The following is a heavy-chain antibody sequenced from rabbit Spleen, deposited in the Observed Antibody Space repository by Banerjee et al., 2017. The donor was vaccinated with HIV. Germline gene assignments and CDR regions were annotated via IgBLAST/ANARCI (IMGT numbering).Heavy chain of an antibody. Sequence: QSLEESGGDLVKPGASLTLTCTASGVSFSLNSYMCWVRQAPGKGLEWIACIDSGSSGFTYYATWAIGRFTCSKPSSTTVTLQMTRLTAADTATYFCARDTSSSFSSYGMDLWAQAPSSPS. CDR1: GVSFSLNSY. J-gene: IGHJ6*01. CDR2: IDSGSSGFT. D-gene: IGHD1-1*01. V-gene: IGHV1S40*01. CDR3: ARDTSSSFSSYGMDL.